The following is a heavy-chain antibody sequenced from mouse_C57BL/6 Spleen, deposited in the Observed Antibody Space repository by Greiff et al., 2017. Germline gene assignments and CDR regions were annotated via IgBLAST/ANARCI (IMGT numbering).Heavy chain of an antibody. J-gene: IGHJ1*03. D-gene: IGHD1-1*01. CDR2: IDPSDSYT. Sequence: QVQLKQPGAELVMPGASVKLSCKASGYTFTSYWMHWVKQRPGQGLEWIGEIDPSDSYTNYNQKFKGKSTLTVDKSSSTAYMQLSSLTSEDSAVYYCARSFTTVGSYWYFDVWGTGTTVTVSS. CDR3: ARSFTTVGSYWYFDV. V-gene: IGHV1-69*01. CDR1: GYTFTSYW.